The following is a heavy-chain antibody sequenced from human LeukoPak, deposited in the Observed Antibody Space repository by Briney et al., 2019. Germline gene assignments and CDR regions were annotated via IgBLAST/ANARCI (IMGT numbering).Heavy chain of an antibody. D-gene: IGHD6-19*01. CDR2: IYSIGST. J-gene: IGHJ4*02. CDR3: ATGLAVAGDY. CDR1: GFSVSSSI. V-gene: IGHV3-66*03. Sequence: GGSLRLSCAASGFSVSSSIMNWVRQAPGKGLEWVSVIYSIGSTFYADSVKGRFTISRDNSKNTLYLQMNSLRAEDTAVYYCATGLAVAGDYWGQGTLVTVSS.